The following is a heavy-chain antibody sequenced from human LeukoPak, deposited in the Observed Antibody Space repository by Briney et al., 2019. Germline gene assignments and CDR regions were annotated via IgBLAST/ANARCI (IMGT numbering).Heavy chain of an antibody. CDR1: GFTFSSYG. Sequence: GGSLRLSCAASGFTFSSYGMHWVRQAPGKGLEWVAFIRYDGSNKYYADSVKGRFTISRDNSKNTLYLQMNSLKAEDTAVYYCAISRDGYNLFYFDYWGQGTLVTVSS. CDR3: AISRDGYNLFYFDY. D-gene: IGHD5-24*01. CDR2: IRYDGSNK. V-gene: IGHV3-30*02. J-gene: IGHJ4*02.